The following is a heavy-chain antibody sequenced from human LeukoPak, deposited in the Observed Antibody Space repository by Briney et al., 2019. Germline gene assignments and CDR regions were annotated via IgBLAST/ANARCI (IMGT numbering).Heavy chain of an antibody. CDR2: ISGSSSI. Sequence: GGSLRLSCAASGFTFSNYAMTWVRQAPGKGLEWVSYISGSSSIYYADSVKGRFTISRDNAKKSLYLQMNSLRAEDTALYYCARGSTMVSDYWGQGTLVTVSS. V-gene: IGHV3-48*04. CDR3: ARGSTMVSDY. D-gene: IGHD3-10*01. CDR1: GFTFSNYA. J-gene: IGHJ4*02.